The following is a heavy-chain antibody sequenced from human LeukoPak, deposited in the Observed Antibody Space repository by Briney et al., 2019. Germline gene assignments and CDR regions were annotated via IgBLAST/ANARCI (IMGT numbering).Heavy chain of an antibody. D-gene: IGHD5-24*01. V-gene: IGHV3-30*01. CDR3: ARGQGGRWLQSGFDY. CDR2: ISYDGSNK. Sequence: GGSLRLSCAASGFTFSSYAMHWVRQAPGKRLEWVAVISYDGSNKYYADSVKGRFTISRDNSKNTLYLQMNSLRAEDTAVYYCARGQGGRWLQSGFDYWGQGTLVTVSS. CDR1: GFTFSSYA. J-gene: IGHJ4*02.